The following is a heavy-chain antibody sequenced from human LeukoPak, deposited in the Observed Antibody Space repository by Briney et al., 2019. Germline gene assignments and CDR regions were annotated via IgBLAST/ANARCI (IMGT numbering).Heavy chain of an antibody. CDR2: IYWNDDK. D-gene: IGHD3-10*01. CDR1: GFSLSTSGVG. Sequence: SGPTLVNSTQTLTLTCTFSGFSLSTSGVGVGWIRQPPGKALEWLALIYWNDDKRYSPSLKSRLTITKDTSKNQVVLTMTNMDPVDTATYYCAHRRMVRGATNAFDTWGQGTMVTVSS. J-gene: IGHJ3*02. V-gene: IGHV2-5*01. CDR3: AHRRMVRGATNAFDT.